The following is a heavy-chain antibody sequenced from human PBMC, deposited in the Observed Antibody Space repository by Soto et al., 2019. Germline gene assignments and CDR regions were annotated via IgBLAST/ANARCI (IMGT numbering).Heavy chain of an antibody. D-gene: IGHD1-26*01. V-gene: IGHV1-2*02. CDR1: GDSFNDYY. Sequence: VPLAQSGAEVKKPGASVKVSCKTSGDSFNDYYIHWVRQAPGQGLEWMGWINPNGGATKYAQKFQGRVTVTRDMSIRTVYMELSSLRSDDTAVYYCARESGGATATLDYYYFYMDVWGKGTTVTVSS. CDR2: INPNGGAT. J-gene: IGHJ6*03. CDR3: ARESGGATATLDYYYFYMDV.